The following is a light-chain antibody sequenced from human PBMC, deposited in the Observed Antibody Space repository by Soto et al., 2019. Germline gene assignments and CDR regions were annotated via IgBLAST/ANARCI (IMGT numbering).Light chain of an antibody. Sequence: QAVVTQPPSVSGAPGQRVTISCTGTSSNIGAGFDVHWYQQLPGTAPKLLIYGNTNRPSGVPDRFSGSKSGTSATLAITGPQAEDEADYYCQSYASSVSGTWVFGGGTKVTVL. V-gene: IGLV1-40*01. CDR2: GNT. CDR1: SSNIGAGFD. J-gene: IGLJ3*02. CDR3: QSYASSVSGTWV.